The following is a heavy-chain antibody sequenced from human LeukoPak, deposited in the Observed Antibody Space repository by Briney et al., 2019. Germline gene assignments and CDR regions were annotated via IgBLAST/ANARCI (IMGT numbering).Heavy chain of an antibody. D-gene: IGHD4-23*01. V-gene: IGHV4-38-2*02. CDR3: ARDLTVVTPTTIIPAVPFDY. Sequence: KPSETLSLTCTVSGYSISSGYYWGWIRQPPGKGLEWIGSIYHSGSTYYNPSLKSQVTISVDTSKNQFSLKLSSVTAADTAVYYCARDLTVVTPTTIIPAVPFDYWGQGTLVTVSS. J-gene: IGHJ4*02. CDR2: IYHSGST. CDR1: GYSISSGYY.